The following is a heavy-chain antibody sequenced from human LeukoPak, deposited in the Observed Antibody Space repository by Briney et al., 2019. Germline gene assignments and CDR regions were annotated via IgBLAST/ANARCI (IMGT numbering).Heavy chain of an antibody. Sequence: SETLSLTCTVSGGSISSYYWSWIRQPPGKGLEWIGYIYYSGSTNYNPSLKSRVTISVDTSKNQFSLKLSSVTAADTAVYYCARECGGDCYSPAFDYWGQGTLVTVSS. V-gene: IGHV4-59*01. CDR3: ARECGGDCYSPAFDY. J-gene: IGHJ4*02. D-gene: IGHD2-21*02. CDR2: IYYSGST. CDR1: GGSISSYY.